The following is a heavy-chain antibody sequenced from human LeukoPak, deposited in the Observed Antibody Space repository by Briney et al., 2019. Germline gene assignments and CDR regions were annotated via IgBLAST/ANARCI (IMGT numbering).Heavy chain of an antibody. CDR1: GYSFTNYW. Sequence: GESLKISCKGSGYSFTNYWIAWARQMPGKGLDWRGIIYPGDYDTRYSPSFHGQVTISADKSVTTAYLQWSSLKASDTAIYYCARWGYSYGRYFDYWGQGTLVTVSS. J-gene: IGHJ4*03. V-gene: IGHV5-51*01. D-gene: IGHD5-18*01. CDR2: IYPGDYDT. CDR3: ARWGYSYGRYFDY.